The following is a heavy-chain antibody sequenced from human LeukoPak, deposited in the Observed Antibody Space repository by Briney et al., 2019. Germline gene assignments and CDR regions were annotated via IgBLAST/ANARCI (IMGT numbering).Heavy chain of an antibody. D-gene: IGHD6-13*01. CDR1: GGTFSSYA. CDR2: IIPIFGTA. V-gene: IGHV1-69*06. Sequence: SVKVSCKASGGTFSSYAISGVRQAPGQGLEWMGGIIPIFGTANYAQKFQGRVTITADKSTSTAYMELSSLRSEDTAVYYCARGRIAAAGGNWFDPWGQGTLVTVSS. J-gene: IGHJ5*02. CDR3: ARGRIAAAGGNWFDP.